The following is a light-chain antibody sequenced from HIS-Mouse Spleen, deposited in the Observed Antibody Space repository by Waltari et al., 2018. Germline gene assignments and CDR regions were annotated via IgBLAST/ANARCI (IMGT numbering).Light chain of an antibody. CDR3: YSTDSSGNHRV. V-gene: IGLV3-10*01. Sequence: SYELTQPPSVSVSPGQTARITCSGDAFPKKYAYWYQKKSGQAPVLVIYEDSKTPAGNPESFSGSSSGTLDTCTISGAQVEDEADDYCYSTDSSGNHRVFGGGTKLTVL. CDR2: EDS. CDR1: AFPKKY. J-gene: IGLJ2*01.